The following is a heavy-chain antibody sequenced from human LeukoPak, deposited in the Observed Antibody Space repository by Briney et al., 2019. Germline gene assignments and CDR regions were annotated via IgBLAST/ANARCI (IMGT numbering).Heavy chain of an antibody. CDR1: GFTFSSYA. CDR2: INHSGST. V-gene: IGHV4-34*01. Sequence: PGGSLRLSCAASGFTFSSYAMSWVRQPPGKGLEWIGEINHSGSTNYNPSLKSRVTISVDTSKNQFSLKLSSVTAADTAVYYCARAPSSYYYCYMDVWGKGTTVTVSS. J-gene: IGHJ6*03. CDR3: ARAPSSYYYCYMDV.